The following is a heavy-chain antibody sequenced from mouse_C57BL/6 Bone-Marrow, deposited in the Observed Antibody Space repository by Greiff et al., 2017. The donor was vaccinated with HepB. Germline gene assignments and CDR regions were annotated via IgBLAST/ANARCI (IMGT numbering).Heavy chain of an antibody. Sequence: VQLQQSGPELVKPGASVKISCKASGYTFTDYYMNWVKQSHGKSLEWIGDINPNNGGTSYNQKFKGKATLTVDKSSSTAYMELRSLTSEDSAVYYCASSKGAWFAYWGQGTLVTVSA. D-gene: IGHD2-5*01. CDR2: INPNNGGT. J-gene: IGHJ3*01. V-gene: IGHV1-26*01. CDR1: GYTFTDYY. CDR3: ASSKGAWFAY.